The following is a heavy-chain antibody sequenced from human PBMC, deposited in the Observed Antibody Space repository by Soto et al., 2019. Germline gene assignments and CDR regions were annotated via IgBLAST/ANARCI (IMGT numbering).Heavy chain of an antibody. D-gene: IGHD1-26*01. V-gene: IGHV3-21*01. Sequence: GGSLRDSCAASGFTFSSYCMIWVRPAPGKGLEWVSSISSSSSYIDYAASVKGRFTISGDNATKSLSLQMSSLRAEETAVYYCARALNSGSYLLDYFDYWGQSTLVAVSA. CDR1: GFTFSSYC. CDR3: ARALNSGSYLLDYFDY. CDR2: ISSSSSYI. J-gene: IGHJ4*02.